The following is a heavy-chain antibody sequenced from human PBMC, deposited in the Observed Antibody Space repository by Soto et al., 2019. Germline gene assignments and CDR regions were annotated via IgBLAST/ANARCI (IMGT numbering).Heavy chain of an antibody. Sequence: ASVKVSCKASGGTFSSYAVSWVRQAPGQRLEWMGWINAGNGNTKYSQKFQGRVTITRDTSASTAYMELSSLRSEDTAVYYCAGDIVVVTALGYWGQGTLGTGSS. J-gene: IGHJ4*01. V-gene: IGHV1-3*01. CDR1: GGTFSSYA. CDR3: AGDIVVVTALGY. CDR2: INAGNGNT. D-gene: IGHD2-21*02.